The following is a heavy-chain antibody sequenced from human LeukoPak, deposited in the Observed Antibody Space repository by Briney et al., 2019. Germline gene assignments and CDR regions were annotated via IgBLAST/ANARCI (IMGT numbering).Heavy chain of an antibody. J-gene: IGHJ4*02. CDR2: ITASGGGT. CDR3: AKTNWVQTYYFDY. CDR1: GFTFNSYA. V-gene: IGHV3-23*01. D-gene: IGHD7-27*01. Sequence: GGSLRLSCAASGFTFNSYAMNWVRQAPGKGLEWVSGITASGGGTYFADSVKGRFTISRDNSKNTLYLQMNSLRAEDTAVYYCAKTNWVQTYYFDYWGQGTLVTVSS.